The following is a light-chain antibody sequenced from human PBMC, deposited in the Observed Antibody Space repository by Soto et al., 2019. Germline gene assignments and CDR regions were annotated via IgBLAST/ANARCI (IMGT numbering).Light chain of an antibody. CDR3: QQYNSDLIT. Sequence: DIQMTQSPSTLSASVGDRVTITCRASQSISSWLAWYQQKPGKAPKFLIYKASNLERGVPSRFSGSGSGTEFTLTISSLQPDDFATYYCQQYNSDLITFGQGTRLEIK. V-gene: IGKV1-5*03. CDR2: KAS. CDR1: QSISSW. J-gene: IGKJ5*01.